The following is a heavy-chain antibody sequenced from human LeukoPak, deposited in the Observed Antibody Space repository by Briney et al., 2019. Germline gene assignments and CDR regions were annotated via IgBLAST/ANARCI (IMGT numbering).Heavy chain of an antibody. Sequence: RPSETLSLTCTVSGYSISSGYYWGWIRQPPGKGLEWIGSIYHSGSTYYNPSLKSRVTISVDTSKNQFSLKLSSVTAADTAVYYCARDQGYSSKSPDAFDIWGQGTMVTVSS. CDR3: ARDQGYSSKSPDAFDI. CDR2: IYHSGST. D-gene: IGHD6-13*01. V-gene: IGHV4-38-2*02. J-gene: IGHJ3*02. CDR1: GYSISSGYY.